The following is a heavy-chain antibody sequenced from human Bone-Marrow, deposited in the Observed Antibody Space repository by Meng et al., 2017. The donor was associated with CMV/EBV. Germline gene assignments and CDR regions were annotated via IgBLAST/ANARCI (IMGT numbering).Heavy chain of an antibody. CDR3: ARGRSYYYGMDV. Sequence: SETLSLTCTVSGYSISSGYYWGWIRQPPGKGLEWIGSIYHSGSTYYNPSLKSRVTISVDTSKNQFSLKLSSVTAADTAVYYCARGRSYYYGMDVWGQGTTVTVSS. CDR2: IYHSGST. J-gene: IGHJ6*02. CDR1: GYSISSGYY. V-gene: IGHV4-38-2*02.